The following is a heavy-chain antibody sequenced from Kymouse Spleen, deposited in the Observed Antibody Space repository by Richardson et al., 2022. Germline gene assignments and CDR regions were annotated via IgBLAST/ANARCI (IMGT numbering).Heavy chain of an antibody. D-gene: IGHD3-9*01. CDR3: AREGYDILTGYYGDYYYYGMDV. V-gene: IGHV6-1*01. CDR1: GDSVSSNSAA. Sequence: QVQLQQSGPGLVKPSQTLSLTCAISGDSVSSNSAAWNWIRQSPSRGLEWLGRTYYRSKWYNDYAVSVKSRITINPDTSKNQFSLQLNSVTPEDTAVYYCAREGYDILTGYYGDYYYYGMDVWGQGTTVTVSS. CDR2: TYYRSKWYN. J-gene: IGHJ6*02.